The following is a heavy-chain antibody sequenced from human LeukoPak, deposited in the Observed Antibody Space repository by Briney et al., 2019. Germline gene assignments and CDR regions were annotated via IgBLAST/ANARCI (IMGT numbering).Heavy chain of an antibody. CDR2: INHSGST. D-gene: IGHD6-13*01. CDR1: GGSFSGYY. V-gene: IGHV4-34*01. J-gene: IGHJ4*02. CDR3: ARHGYSSSWLLDY. Sequence: SETLSLTCAVYGGSFSGYYWSWIRQPPGKGLEWIGEINHSGSTNYNPSLKSRVTMSVDTSKNQFSLKLSSVTAADTAVYYCARHGYSSSWLLDYWGQGTLVTVSS.